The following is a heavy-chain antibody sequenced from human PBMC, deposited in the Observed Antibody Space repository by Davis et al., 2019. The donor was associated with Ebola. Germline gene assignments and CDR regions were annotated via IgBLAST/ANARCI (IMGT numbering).Heavy chain of an antibody. CDR3: AREYSRTRFDY. Sequence: SETLSLTCSVSGASISSYYWSWIRQPPGKGLEWIGYIYYSGSTNYNPSLKSRVTISVDTSKNQFSLKLSSVTAADTAVYYCAREYSRTRFDYWGQGTLVTVSS. CDR2: IYYSGST. J-gene: IGHJ4*02. CDR1: GASISSYY. D-gene: IGHD6-13*01. V-gene: IGHV4-59*01.